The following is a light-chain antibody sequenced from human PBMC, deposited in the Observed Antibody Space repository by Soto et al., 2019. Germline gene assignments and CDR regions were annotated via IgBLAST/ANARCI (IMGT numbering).Light chain of an antibody. CDR2: EVS. J-gene: IGLJ2*01. CDR1: SRDVGNYNL. CDR3: SSYTSSSTLVV. V-gene: IGLV2-14*02. Sequence: QSALTQPASVSGSPGQSITISCTGTSRDVGNYNLVSWYQQHPGKVPKIMIYEVSNRPSGVSNRFSGSKSGNTASLTISGLQAEDEADYYCSSYTSSSTLVVFGGGTKVTVL.